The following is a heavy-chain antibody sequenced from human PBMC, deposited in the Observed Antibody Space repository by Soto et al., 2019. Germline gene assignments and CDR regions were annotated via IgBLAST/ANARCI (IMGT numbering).Heavy chain of an antibody. D-gene: IGHD6-19*01. CDR2: FYSSGSI. Sequence: SETLSLTCFVSGYSITAGGYYWSWIRHHPGKGLEWIGSFYSSGSIIYNPSLGSRVSISGDTSSNQFSMSLTSVTAADTARYYCARMYSSGSGWFHPWGQGTLVTVS. CDR3: ARMYSSGSGWFHP. V-gene: IGHV4-31*03. J-gene: IGHJ5*02. CDR1: GYSITAGGYY.